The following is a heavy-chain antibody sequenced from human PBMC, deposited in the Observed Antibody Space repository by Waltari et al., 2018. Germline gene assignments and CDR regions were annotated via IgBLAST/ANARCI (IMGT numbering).Heavy chain of an antibody. CDR2: ISAYNGNT. V-gene: IGHV1-18*01. Sequence: QVQLVQSGAEVKKPGASVKVSCKASGYTFTSYGISWVRQAPGQGLEWMGWISAYNGNTNYAQKLQGRVTMTRDTSISTAYMELSRLRSDDTAVYYCARDRRSSMVDYWGQGTLVIVSS. CDR3: ARDRRSSMVDY. D-gene: IGHD6-6*01. CDR1: GYTFTSYG. J-gene: IGHJ4*02.